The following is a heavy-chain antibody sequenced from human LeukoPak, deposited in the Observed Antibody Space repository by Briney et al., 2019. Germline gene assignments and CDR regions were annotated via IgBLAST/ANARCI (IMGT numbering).Heavy chain of an antibody. J-gene: IGHJ4*02. CDR1: GGSISSSSYY. Sequence: SETLSLTCTVSGGSISSSSYYWGWIRQPPGKGLEWIGSIYYSGSTYYNPSLKSRVTISVDTSKNQFSLKLSSVTAADTAVYYCARSYDFWSGYYLPLFDYWGQGTLVTVSS. V-gene: IGHV4-39*07. D-gene: IGHD3-3*01. CDR2: IYYSGST. CDR3: ARSYDFWSGYYLPLFDY.